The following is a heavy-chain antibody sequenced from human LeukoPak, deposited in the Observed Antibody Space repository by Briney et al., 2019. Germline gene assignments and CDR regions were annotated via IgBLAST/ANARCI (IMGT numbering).Heavy chain of an antibody. CDR2: ISYDGSNK. Sequence: GGSLRLSCAASGFTFSSYGMHWVRQAPGKGLEWVAVISYDGSNKYYADSVKGRFTISRDNSKNTLYLQMNSLRAEDTAVYYCAKQRDILTGYYYYGMDVWGQGTTVTVSS. CDR3: AKQRDILTGYYYYGMDV. V-gene: IGHV3-30*18. CDR1: GFTFSSYG. J-gene: IGHJ6*02. D-gene: IGHD3-9*01.